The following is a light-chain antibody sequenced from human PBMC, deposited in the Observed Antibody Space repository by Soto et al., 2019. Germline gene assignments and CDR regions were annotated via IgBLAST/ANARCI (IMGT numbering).Light chain of an antibody. CDR1: SSNIGRNT. V-gene: IGLV1-44*01. J-gene: IGLJ1*01. CDR2: SNN. CDR3: AAWDDSLNGYV. Sequence: QSVLTQPPSASGTPGQMGTIACSGSSSNIGRNTVNWYQQLPGTAPKLLIYSNNQRPSGVPERFSVSNSGTSASLAISGLQYEDEADYYCAAWDDSLNGYVFGTGTKVNV.